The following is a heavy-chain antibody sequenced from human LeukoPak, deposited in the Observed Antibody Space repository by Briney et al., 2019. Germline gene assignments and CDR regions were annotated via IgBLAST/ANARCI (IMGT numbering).Heavy chain of an antibody. V-gene: IGHV3-30*18. D-gene: IGHD3-22*01. CDR2: ISYDGSNK. J-gene: IGHJ4*02. Sequence: PGGSLRLSCAASRFTFSTYGMHWVRQAPGKGLEWVAVISYDGSNKYYADSVKGRFTISRDNSKNTLYLQMNSLRAEDTAVYYCAKEAHYYDSSGFDYWGQGTLVTVSS. CDR1: RFTFSTYG. CDR3: AKEAHYYDSSGFDY.